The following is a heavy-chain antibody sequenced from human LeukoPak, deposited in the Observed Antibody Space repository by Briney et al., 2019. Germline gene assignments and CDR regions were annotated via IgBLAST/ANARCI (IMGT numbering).Heavy chain of an antibody. CDR2: ISGSGGST. J-gene: IGHJ4*02. CDR1: GFTFSSYA. Sequence: PGGSLRLSCAASGFTFSSYAMSWVRQAPGKGLEWVSAISGSGGSTYYADSVKGRFTISRDNSKNTLYLQMNSPRAGDTAVYYCAKEVRVWSYFDYWGQGTLVTVSS. CDR3: AKEVRVWSYFDY. D-gene: IGHD3-10*01. V-gene: IGHV3-23*01.